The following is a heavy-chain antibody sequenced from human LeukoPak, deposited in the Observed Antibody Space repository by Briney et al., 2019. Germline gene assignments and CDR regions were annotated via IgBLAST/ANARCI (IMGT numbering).Heavy chain of an antibody. CDR2: IYYSGST. CDR1: GGSISSSSYY. D-gene: IGHD3-22*01. CDR3: ARDNHDSSGYSS. J-gene: IGHJ4*02. V-gene: IGHV4-39*07. Sequence: PSETLSLTCTVSGGSISSSSYYWGWIRQPPGKGLEWIGSIYYSGSTYYNPSLKSRVTISVDTSKDQFSLKLSSVTAADTAVYYCARDNHDSSGYSSWGQGTLVTVSS.